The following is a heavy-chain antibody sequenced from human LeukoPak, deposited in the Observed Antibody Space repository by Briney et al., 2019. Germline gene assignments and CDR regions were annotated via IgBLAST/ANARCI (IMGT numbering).Heavy chain of an antibody. CDR2: ITSTGGST. V-gene: IGHV3-23*01. J-gene: IGHJ4*02. CDR3: AKTMGAIDHDY. D-gene: IGHD1-26*01. Sequence: LSLTCTVSGGSISSGGYYWSWVRQAPGKGLEWVSTITSTGGSTYYADSVKGRFTISRDNSKNTLYLQMNSLRAEDTAVYFCAKTMGAIDHDYWGQGTLVTVSS. CDR1: GGSISSGGYY.